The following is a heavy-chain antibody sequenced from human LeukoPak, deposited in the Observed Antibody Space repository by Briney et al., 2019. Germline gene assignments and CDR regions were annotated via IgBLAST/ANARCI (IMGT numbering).Heavy chain of an antibody. CDR3: AKGYFDWSSGNYYYYMDV. CDR2: ISSSGSTT. CDR1: GFTFSSYE. J-gene: IGHJ6*03. V-gene: IGHV3-48*03. D-gene: IGHD3-9*01. Sequence: PGGSLRLSCAASGFTFSSYEMNWVRQAPGKGLEWVSYISSSGSTTYYADSVKGRFTISRDNSKNTLYLQMNSLRAEDTAVYYCAKGYFDWSSGNYYYYMDVWGKGTTVTVSS.